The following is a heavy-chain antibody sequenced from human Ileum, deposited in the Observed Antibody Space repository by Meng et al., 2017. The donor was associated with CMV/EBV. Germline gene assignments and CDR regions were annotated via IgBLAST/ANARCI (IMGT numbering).Heavy chain of an antibody. V-gene: IGHV1-46*01. Sequence: GESLKISCAASGFIFSSYGMHWVRQAPGKGLEWMGIINPSGGSTSYAQKFQGRVTMTRDTSTSTVYMELSSLRSEDTAVYYCARERFLTVRGIHYYYGMDVWGQGTTVTVSS. CDR3: ARERFLTVRGIHYYYGMDV. J-gene: IGHJ6*02. D-gene: IGHD3-3*01. CDR2: INPSGGST. CDR1: GFIFSSYG.